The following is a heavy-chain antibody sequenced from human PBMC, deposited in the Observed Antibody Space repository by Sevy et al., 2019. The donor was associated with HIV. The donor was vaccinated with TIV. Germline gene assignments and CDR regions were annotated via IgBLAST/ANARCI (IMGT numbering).Heavy chain of an antibody. J-gene: IGHJ4*02. CDR3: ATHAGIAAAGRVFDY. D-gene: IGHD6-13*01. CDR1: GFTFSDHY. Sequence: GGSLGLSCAASGFTFSDHYMEWVRQAPGKGLEWVGRTRNKADRYTKEYVASVKGRFTISSDDSKSSLYLQMNSLKAEDTAVYYCATHAGIAAAGRVFDYWGQGSLVTVSS. CDR2: TRNKADRYTK. V-gene: IGHV3-72*01.